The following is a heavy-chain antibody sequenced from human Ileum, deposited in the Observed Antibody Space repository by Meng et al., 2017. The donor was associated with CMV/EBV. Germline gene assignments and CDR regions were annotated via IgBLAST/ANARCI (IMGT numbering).Heavy chain of an antibody. D-gene: IGHD3-10*01. CDR2: MNPNSGNT. V-gene: IGHV1-8*01. Sequence: ASVKVSCKASGYTFTSYDINWVRQATGQGLEWMGWMNPNSGNTGYAQKFQGRVTMTRNTSISTAYMELSSLRSEDTAVYYCARVWFGELFGLWVDYYYYHGMDVWGQGTTVTVSS. J-gene: IGHJ6*02. CDR3: ARVWFGELFGLWVDYYYYHGMDV. CDR1: GYTFTSYD.